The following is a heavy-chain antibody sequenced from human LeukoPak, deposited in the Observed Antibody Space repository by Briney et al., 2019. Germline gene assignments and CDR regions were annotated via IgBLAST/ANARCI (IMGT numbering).Heavy chain of an antibody. V-gene: IGHV3-23*01. Sequence: GGSLRLSCAASGFIFTIYAMGWVRQAPGKGLEWVSSIKGGGGDPFYADSVKGRFTISRDNSKNTLFLQLNSLRAEDTAVYYCAKGGHDFNPFYWWGQGTLVTVSS. J-gene: IGHJ4*02. D-gene: IGHD2-21*02. CDR1: GFIFTIYA. CDR2: IKGGGGDP. CDR3: AKGGHDFNPFYW.